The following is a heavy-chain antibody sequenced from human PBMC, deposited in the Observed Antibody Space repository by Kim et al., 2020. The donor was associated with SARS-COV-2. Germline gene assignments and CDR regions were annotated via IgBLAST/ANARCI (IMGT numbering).Heavy chain of an antibody. J-gene: IGHJ4*02. V-gene: IGHV1-18*01. D-gene: IGHD3-22*01. CDR3: ARIPNYYDSRGYYAQGTYYFDY. CDR2: ISAYNGNT. CDR1: GYIFTSYG. Sequence: ASVKVSCKASGYIFTSYGISWVRQAPGQGLEWMGRISAYNGNTKYAQKFQVRVTMTTDTSTSTAYMELRSLRSDDTAVYYCARIPNYYDSRGYYAQGTYYFDYWGQGTLVTVSS.